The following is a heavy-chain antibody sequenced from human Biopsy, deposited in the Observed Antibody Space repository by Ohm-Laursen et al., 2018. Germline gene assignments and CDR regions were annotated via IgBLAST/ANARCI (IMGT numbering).Heavy chain of an antibody. Sequence: ASVKVSCKASGYTFTGYHVHWVRQAPGQGLEWMGRINAKTGDTNYAQKFQGRVTMTRDTSISTAYVDLSSLRSDDTAVYYCTRGGYYYDSLAYYYWLDPWGQGTLVTVSS. CDR2: INAKTGDT. V-gene: IGHV1-2*06. CDR1: GYTFTGYH. CDR3: TRGGYYYDSLAYYYWLDP. J-gene: IGHJ5*02. D-gene: IGHD3-22*01.